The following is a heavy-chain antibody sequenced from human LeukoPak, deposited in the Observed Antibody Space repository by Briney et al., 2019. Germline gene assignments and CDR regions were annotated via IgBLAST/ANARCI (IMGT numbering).Heavy chain of an antibody. CDR2: IYYSGST. J-gene: IGHJ4*02. D-gene: IGHD3-3*02. V-gene: IGHV4-39*07. Sequence: SETLSLTCTASGGSISSSSYYWGWIRQPPGKGLEWIGSIYYSGSTYYNPSLKSRVTISVDTSKNQFSLKLSSVTAADTAVYYCARDELGIDYWGQGTLVTVSS. CDR3: ARDELGIDY. CDR1: GGSISSSSYY.